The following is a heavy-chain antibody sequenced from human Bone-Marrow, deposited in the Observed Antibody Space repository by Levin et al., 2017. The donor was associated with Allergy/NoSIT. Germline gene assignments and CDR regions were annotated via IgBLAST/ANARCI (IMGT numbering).Heavy chain of an antibody. Sequence: ASVKVSCAASGFTFSSYWMYWVRQAPGKGLVWVSRINSDGSRTNNADFVKGRFAISRDNAKNTLYLQMNSLRAEDTAVYFCARDSSHGPLDYWGQGTLVTVSS. CDR2: INSDGSRT. J-gene: IGHJ4*02. CDR3: ARDSSHGPLDY. V-gene: IGHV3-74*01. D-gene: IGHD5-18*01. CDR1: GFTFSSYW.